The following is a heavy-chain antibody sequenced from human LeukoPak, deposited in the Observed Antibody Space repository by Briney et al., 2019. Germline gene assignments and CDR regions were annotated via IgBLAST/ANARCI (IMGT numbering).Heavy chain of an antibody. V-gene: IGHV1-18*01. D-gene: IGHD4-17*01. CDR3: AREWPGYGDYDDY. Sequence: ASVKVSCKGSGYTFTSYGISWGRQAPGQGVEWMGWISAYNGNTNYAQKLQGRVTMTTDTSTSTAYMELRSLRSDDTAVYYCAREWPGYGDYDDYWGQGTLVTVSS. J-gene: IGHJ4*02. CDR1: GYTFTSYG. CDR2: ISAYNGNT.